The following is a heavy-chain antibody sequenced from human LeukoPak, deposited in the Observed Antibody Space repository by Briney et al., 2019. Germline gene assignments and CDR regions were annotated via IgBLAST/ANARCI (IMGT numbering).Heavy chain of an antibody. CDR3: TGHGSNPY. CDR2: MSGVGNT. J-gene: IGHJ4*02. V-gene: IGHV3-23*01. D-gene: IGHD5-24*01. Sequence: GGSLRLSCVVSGFSINNNGLSWFRQAPGKGLEWVSDMSGVGNTYYAESVKGRFTISRDNFKNTFFLQMNSLRAEDTALYYATGHGSNPYWGQGALVAVSS. CDR1: GFSINNNG.